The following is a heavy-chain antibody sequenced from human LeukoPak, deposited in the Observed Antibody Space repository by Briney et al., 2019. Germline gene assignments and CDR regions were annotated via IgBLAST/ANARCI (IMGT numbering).Heavy chain of an antibody. CDR2: MNPNSGNT. D-gene: IGHD6-6*01. V-gene: IGHV1-8*01. J-gene: IGHJ6*02. Sequence: ASVKVSCKASGYTFTSYDINWVRQATGQGLEWMGWMNPNSGNTGYAQKFQGRVTMTRNTSISTAYMELSSLRSEDTAVYYCASLAARSDYYYYGMDVWGQGTTVTVSS. CDR1: GYTFTSYD. CDR3: ASLAARSDYYYYGMDV.